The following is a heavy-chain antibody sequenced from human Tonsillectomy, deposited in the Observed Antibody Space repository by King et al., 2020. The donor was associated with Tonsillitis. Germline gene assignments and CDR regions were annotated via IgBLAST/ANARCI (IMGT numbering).Heavy chain of an antibody. J-gene: IGHJ6*02. CDR3: ARDWYSDYGSYGVDV. V-gene: IGHV4-31*03. D-gene: IGHD4-17*01. Sequence: QLQESGPGLVKPSQTLSLTCTVSGGSISTGGYYWSWIRQHPGKGLEWIGYIYYSGSTYYNPSLKSRLTISVETSKNQFSLNLRSVTAADTAVYYCARDWYSDYGSYGVDVWGQGTTVTVS. CDR1: GGSISTGGYY. CDR2: IYYSGST.